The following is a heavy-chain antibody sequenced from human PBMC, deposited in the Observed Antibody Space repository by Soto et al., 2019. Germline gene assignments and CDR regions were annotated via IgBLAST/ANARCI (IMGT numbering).Heavy chain of an antibody. CDR1: GYNFAGYW. CDR2: IYPSDSDT. Sequence: LGESLKISCKGSGYNFAGYWIAWVRQMPGKGLELMGIIYPSDSDTRYRPSFQGQVTISADKSISSAYLQWSSLRASDTAMYYCARGGGSTRTFDHWGQGTPVTGAS. D-gene: IGHD1-1*01. J-gene: IGHJ4*02. V-gene: IGHV5-51*01. CDR3: ARGGGSTRTFDH.